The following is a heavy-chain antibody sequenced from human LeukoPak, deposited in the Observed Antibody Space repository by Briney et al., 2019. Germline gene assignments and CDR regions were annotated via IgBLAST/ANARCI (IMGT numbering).Heavy chain of an antibody. CDR2: ISGSGDST. CDR1: GFTFSTYA. V-gene: IGHV3-23*01. J-gene: IGHJ4*02. D-gene: IGHD3-10*01. Sequence: PGGSLRLSCAASGFTFSTYAMSWVRQAPGKGLEWVSAISGSGDSTYYADSVKGRFTISRDNSKNTLYLQVNSLRAEDTALYYCANAVRGWFGTDPGYYFDYWGQGTRVTVSS. CDR3: ANAVRGWFGTDPGYYFDY.